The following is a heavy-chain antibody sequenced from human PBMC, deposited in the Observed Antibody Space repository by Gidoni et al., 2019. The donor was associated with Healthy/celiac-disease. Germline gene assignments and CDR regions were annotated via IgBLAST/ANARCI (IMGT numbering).Heavy chain of an antibody. J-gene: IGHJ3*02. CDR3: ARDAILTGYYRVDAFDI. D-gene: IGHD3-9*01. CDR1: GYTFTSYG. Sequence: QVQLVQSGAEVKKPGASVKVSCKASGYTFTSYGISWVRQAPGQGLEWMGWISAYNGNTNYAQKLQGRVTMTTDTSTSTAYMELRSLRSDDTAVYYCARDAILTGYYRVDAFDIWGQGTMVTVSS. V-gene: IGHV1-18*01. CDR2: ISAYNGNT.